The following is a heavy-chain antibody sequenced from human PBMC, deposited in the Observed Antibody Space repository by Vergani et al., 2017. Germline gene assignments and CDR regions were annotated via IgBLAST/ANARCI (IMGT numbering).Heavy chain of an antibody. J-gene: IGHJ4*02. V-gene: IGHV3-23*01. CDR3: STSGWYIY. CDR2: ISGSGGST. CDR1: GFTFSSYA. Sequence: EVQLLESGGGLVQPGGSLRLSCAASGFTFSSYAMSWVRQAPGKGLEWVSAISGSGGSTYYADAVKGRFTISRDKSKNTLYLQMNSLRAEDTAVYYCSTSGWYIYWGQGTLVTVSS. D-gene: IGHD6-19*01.